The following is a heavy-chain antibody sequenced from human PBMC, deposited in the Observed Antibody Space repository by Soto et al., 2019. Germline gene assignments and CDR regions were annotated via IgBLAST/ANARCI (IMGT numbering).Heavy chain of an antibody. CDR2: IYSDGTT. CDR1: GFTVSNNY. V-gene: IGHV3-66*01. Sequence: VGSLRLSCAASGFTVSNNYMSWVRQAPGKGLEWVSVIYSDGTTFYTDSVKGRFTISRDNSKNTLYLQMNSLRVEDTAVYYCARDRALYYYDSSGYYDYWGQGTLVTVSS. J-gene: IGHJ4*02. D-gene: IGHD3-22*01. CDR3: ARDRALYYYDSSGYYDY.